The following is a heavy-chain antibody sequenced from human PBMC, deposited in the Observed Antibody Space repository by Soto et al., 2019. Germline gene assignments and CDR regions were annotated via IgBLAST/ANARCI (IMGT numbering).Heavy chain of an antibody. CDR1: GYTFTDHY. D-gene: IGHD2-15*01. CDR3: ARGAGYCSGGSCYWGDYFDY. Sequence: QVQLVQSGAEVKKPGASVKVSCKASGYTFTDHYVYWVRQAPGQGLEWMGWINPFSGGTNYAQRFQGWVNRTTDTSTSTTYMELSSLSSDDTAVYYCARGAGYCSGGSCYWGDYFDYWGQGTRVTVS. J-gene: IGHJ4*02. V-gene: IGHV1-2*04. CDR2: INPFSGGT.